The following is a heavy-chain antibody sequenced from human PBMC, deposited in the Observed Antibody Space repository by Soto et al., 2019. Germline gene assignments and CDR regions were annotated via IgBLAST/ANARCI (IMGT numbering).Heavy chain of an antibody. CDR2: IYSGGST. CDR1: GFTVSSNY. Sequence: GGSLRLSCAASGFTVSSNYMSWVRQAPGKGLEWVSVIYSGGSTYYADSVKGRFTISRDNSKNTLYLQMNSLRAEDTAVYYCASTFDSERTIFGVVIRTKLDAFDIWGQGTMVTVSS. J-gene: IGHJ3*02. CDR3: ASTFDSERTIFGVVIRTKLDAFDI. D-gene: IGHD3-3*01. V-gene: IGHV3-66*01.